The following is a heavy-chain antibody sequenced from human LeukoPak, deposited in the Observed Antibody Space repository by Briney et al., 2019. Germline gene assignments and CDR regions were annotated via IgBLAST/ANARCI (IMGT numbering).Heavy chain of an antibody. CDR1: GDSITSSY. CDR2: IYHSGSL. CDR3: GGEPRLLDV. D-gene: IGHD2-15*01. J-gene: IGHJ6*04. V-gene: IGHV4-59*01. Sequence: PETLSLTCTVSGDSITSSYWSWIRQPPGGGLEWIGYIYHSGSLNYNASLKSRVTISVDTSKNQISLKLSFVTAADTAVYYCGGEPRLLDVWGKGTTVTVSS.